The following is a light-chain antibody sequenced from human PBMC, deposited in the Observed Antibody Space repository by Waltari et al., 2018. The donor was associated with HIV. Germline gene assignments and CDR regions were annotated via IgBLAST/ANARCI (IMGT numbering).Light chain of an antibody. V-gene: IGLV1-51*01. Sequence: QSVLTQPPSVSAAPGQKVTISCPGSRPNIGNNYVSWYQQLPGTAPKLLIYDNNKRPSGIPDRFSGSKSGTSATLGITGLQTGDEADYYCGTWDSSLSAVVFGGGTKLTVL. CDR2: DNN. J-gene: IGLJ2*01. CDR3: GTWDSSLSAVV. CDR1: RPNIGNNY.